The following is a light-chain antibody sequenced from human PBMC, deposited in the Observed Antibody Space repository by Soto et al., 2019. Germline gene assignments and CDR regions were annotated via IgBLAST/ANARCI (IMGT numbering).Light chain of an antibody. CDR3: QQAYSFPIT. J-gene: IGKJ5*01. Sequence: DIHMTKSPSTLPASVGDRVTITCRASQSISSWLAWYQQKLGRAPRLLIYDASSLESGVPSRFSGSGYGTDFTLSINSLQPEDFATYYCQQAYSFPITFGQGTRLEI. CDR1: QSISSW. CDR2: DAS. V-gene: IGKV1-5*01.